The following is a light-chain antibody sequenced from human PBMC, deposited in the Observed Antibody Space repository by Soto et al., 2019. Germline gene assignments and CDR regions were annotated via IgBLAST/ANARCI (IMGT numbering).Light chain of an antibody. CDR3: EKYSSVPV. J-gene: IGKJ3*01. CDR2: AAS. V-gene: IGKV1-27*01. CDR1: QGFRHF. Sequence: DIQMTQSPTSLSASVGDRVTITCRASQGFRHFVACYQQKPGKDPKLLIYAASTLQSELPSRFSGSGYGTDINLTNNSLQPEDVAAYSCEKYSSVPVFGPGTKVVIK.